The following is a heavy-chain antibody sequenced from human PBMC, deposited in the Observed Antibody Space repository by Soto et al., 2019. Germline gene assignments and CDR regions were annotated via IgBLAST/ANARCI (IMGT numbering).Heavy chain of an antibody. J-gene: IGHJ4*02. CDR1: GYSISSGYY. D-gene: IGHD4-4*01. CDR3: ANLYDYSLVY. CDR2: IYHSGST. V-gene: IGHV4-38-2*02. Sequence: SETLSLTCTVSGYSISSGYYWGWIRQPPGKGLEWIGSIYHSGSTYYNPSLKSRVTISVDTSKNQFSLKLSSVTAADTAVYYCANLYDYSLVYWGQGTLVTVSS.